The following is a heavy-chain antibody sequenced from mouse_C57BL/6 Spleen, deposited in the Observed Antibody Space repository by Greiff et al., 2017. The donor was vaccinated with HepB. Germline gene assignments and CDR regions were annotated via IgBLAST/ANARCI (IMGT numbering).Heavy chain of an antibody. CDR1: GFTFSSYA. J-gene: IGHJ2*01. V-gene: IGHV5-4*01. CDR3: ARDHITTAPYYFDY. D-gene: IGHD1-1*01. Sequence: EVQVVESGGGLVKPGGSLKLSCAASGFTFSSYAMSWVRQTPEKRLEWVATISDGGSYTYYPDNVKGRFTISRDIAKNNLYLQMSHLKSEDTAMYYCARDHITTAPYYFDYWGQGTTLTVSS. CDR2: ISDGGSYT.